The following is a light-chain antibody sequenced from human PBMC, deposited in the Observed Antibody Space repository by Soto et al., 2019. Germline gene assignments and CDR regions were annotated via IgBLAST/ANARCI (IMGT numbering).Light chain of an antibody. CDR3: QQYYTYPWT. Sequence: DIQMTQSPSTLSASVGDRVTITCRASQSISSWLAWYQQRPWKAPKLLIYKASNLESGVPSRFSGSGSGTELTLTISSLHPDDFATYYCQQYYTYPWTFGPGTKVDIK. J-gene: IGKJ1*01. V-gene: IGKV1-5*03. CDR1: QSISSW. CDR2: KAS.